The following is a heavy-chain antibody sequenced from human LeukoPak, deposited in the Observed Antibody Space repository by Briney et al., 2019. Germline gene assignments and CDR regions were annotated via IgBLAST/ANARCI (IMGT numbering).Heavy chain of an antibody. V-gene: IGHV3-74*01. CDR1: GFSFSSYW. Sequence: GGSLRLSCAASGFSFSSYWMHWVRQAPGKGLVWVSRINSDGSSTNYADSVKGRFTISRDNAKNTLYLHMNSLRAEDTAVYYCASGTPFDYYDSSGFDYWGQGTLVTVSS. J-gene: IGHJ4*02. CDR3: ASGTPFDYYDSSGFDY. CDR2: INSDGSST. D-gene: IGHD3-22*01.